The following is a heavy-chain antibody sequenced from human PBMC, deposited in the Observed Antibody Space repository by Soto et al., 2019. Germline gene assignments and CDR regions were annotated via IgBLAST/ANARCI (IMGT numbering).Heavy chain of an antibody. Sequence: ASVKVSCKASGYTFTSYGISWVRQAPGQGLEWMGWISAYNGNTNYAQKLQGRVTMTTDTSTSTAYMELRSLRSDDTAVYYCARDVVFWIPGNWFDPWGQGTLVTVSS. CDR1: GYTFTSYG. J-gene: IGHJ5*02. D-gene: IGHD1-1*01. V-gene: IGHV1-18*01. CDR3: ARDVVFWIPGNWFDP. CDR2: ISAYNGNT.